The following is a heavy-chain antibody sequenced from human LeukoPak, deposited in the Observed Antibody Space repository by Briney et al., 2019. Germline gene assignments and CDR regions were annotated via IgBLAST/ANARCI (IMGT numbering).Heavy chain of an antibody. CDR3: ARDSRGYRAP. D-gene: IGHD3-22*01. J-gene: IGHJ5*02. V-gene: IGHV1-8*01. Sequence: ASVKVSCKASGYTFTSYDINWVRQATGQGLEWMGWMNPNSGNTGYAQKFQGRVTMTTDTSTSTAYMELRSLRSDDTAVYYCARDSRGYRAPWGQGTLVTVSS. CDR1: GYTFTSYD. CDR2: MNPNSGNT.